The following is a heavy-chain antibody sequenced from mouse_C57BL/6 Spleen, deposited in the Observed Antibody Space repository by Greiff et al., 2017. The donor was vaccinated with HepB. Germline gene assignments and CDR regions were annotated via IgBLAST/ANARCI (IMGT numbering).Heavy chain of an antibody. CDR2: ISYSGST. J-gene: IGHJ2*01. Sequence: EVQLVESGPGMVKPSQSLSLTCTVTGYSITSGYDWHWIRHFPGNKLEWMGYISYSGSTNYNPSLKSRISITHDTSKNHFFLKLNSVTTEDTATYYCAREAANWDYFDYWGQGTTLTVSS. CDR3: AREAANWDYFDY. D-gene: IGHD4-1*01. CDR1: GYSITSGYD. V-gene: IGHV3-1*01.